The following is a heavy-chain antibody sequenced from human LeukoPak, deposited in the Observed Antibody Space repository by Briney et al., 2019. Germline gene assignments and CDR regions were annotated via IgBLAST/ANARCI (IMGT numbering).Heavy chain of an antibody. J-gene: IGHJ4*02. V-gene: IGHV4-39*02. D-gene: IGHD5-18*01. CDR2: IYYSGST. Sequence: PSETLSLTCTVSGGSISGSSYYWGWIRQPPGKGLEWIGSIYYSGSTYYNPSLKSRVTISVDTSKNQFSLKLNSVTATDTAVYYCARDPYSYGLALDWGQGTLVTVSS. CDR3: ARDPYSYGLALD. CDR1: GGSISGSSYY.